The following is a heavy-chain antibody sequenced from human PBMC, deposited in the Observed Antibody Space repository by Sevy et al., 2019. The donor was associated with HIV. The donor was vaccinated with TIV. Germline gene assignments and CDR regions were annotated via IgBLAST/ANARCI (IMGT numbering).Heavy chain of an antibody. CDR1: GGSISSYY. J-gene: IGHJ5*02. CDR2: IYYSGST. Sequence: SETLSLTCTVSGGSISSYYWSWIRQPPGKGLEWIGYIYYSGSTNYNPPPKSRVTISVDTSKNQFSLKLSSVTAADTAVYYCARDISNYYDSSGYPRGFDPWGQGTLVTVSS. V-gene: IGHV4-59*01. D-gene: IGHD3-22*01. CDR3: ARDISNYYDSSGYPRGFDP.